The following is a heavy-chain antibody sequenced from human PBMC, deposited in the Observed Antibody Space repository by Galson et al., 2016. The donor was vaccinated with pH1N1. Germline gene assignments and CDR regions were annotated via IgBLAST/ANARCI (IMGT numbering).Heavy chain of an antibody. CDR1: GFTLSTYW. V-gene: IGHV3-7*05. Sequence: SLRLSCAASGFTLSTYWMSWVRQAPGKGLEWVANIKKDGSEKNYVDSVKGRFTISRDNAQNSLYLQMNSLRAEDTAVYYCARAAFSSGSLWGQGTLVTVSS. CDR2: IKKDGSEK. CDR3: ARAAFSSGSL. J-gene: IGHJ4*02. D-gene: IGHD6-19*01.